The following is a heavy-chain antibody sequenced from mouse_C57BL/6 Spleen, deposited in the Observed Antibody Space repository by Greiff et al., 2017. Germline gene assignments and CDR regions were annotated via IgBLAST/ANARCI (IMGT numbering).Heavy chain of an antibody. D-gene: IGHD1-1*01. CDR3: AKNRDYYGSNLNWIFDY. CDR1: GFSLTSYG. Sequence: QVQLKQSGPGLVQPSQSLSITCTVSGFSLTSYGVHWVRQSPGKGLEWLGVIWRGGSTDYNAAFMSRLSITKDNSKSQVFFKMNSLQADDTAIYXCAKNRDYYGSNLNWIFDYWGQGTTLTVSS. J-gene: IGHJ2*01. V-gene: IGHV2-5*01. CDR2: IWRGGST.